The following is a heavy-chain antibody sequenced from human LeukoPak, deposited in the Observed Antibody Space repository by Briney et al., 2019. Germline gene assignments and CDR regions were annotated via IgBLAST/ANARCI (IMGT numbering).Heavy chain of an antibody. CDR1: GFTFTTYG. CDR3: AKGLNGNWFDP. J-gene: IGHJ5*02. Sequence: GGSLRLSCAASGFTFTTYGMHWVRQAPGKGLEWVATISSDGSAKYYADSVQGRFTISRDNSKNTLDLQMNSLSLDDTAVYYCAKGLNGNWFDPWGQGTLVIVSS. CDR2: ISSDGSAK. V-gene: IGHV3-30*18.